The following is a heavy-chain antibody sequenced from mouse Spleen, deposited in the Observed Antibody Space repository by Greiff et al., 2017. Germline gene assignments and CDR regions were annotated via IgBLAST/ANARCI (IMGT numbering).Heavy chain of an antibody. Sequence: ESGAELVRPGASVTLSCKASGYTFTDYEMHWVKQTPVHGLEWIGAIDPETGGTAYNQKFKGKATLTADKSSSTAYMELRSLTSEDSAVYYCISYGSSYEAWFAYWGQGTLVTVSA. D-gene: IGHD1-1*01. CDR3: ISYGSSYEAWFAY. V-gene: IGHV1-15*01. CDR2: IDPETGGT. CDR1: GYTFTDYE. J-gene: IGHJ3*01.